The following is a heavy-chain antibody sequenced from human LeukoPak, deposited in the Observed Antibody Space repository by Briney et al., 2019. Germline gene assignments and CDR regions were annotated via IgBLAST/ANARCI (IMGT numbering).Heavy chain of an antibody. V-gene: IGHV3-23*01. CDR2: ISGSGGST. D-gene: IGHD6-13*01. J-gene: IGHJ4*02. CDR1: GFTFSSYA. CDR3: AKQASSWYEGSYFDY. Sequence: GGSLRLSCAASGFTFSSYAMSWVRQAPGKGLEWVSAISGSGGSTYHADSVKGRFTISRDNSKNTLYLQMNSLRAEDTAVYYCAKQASSWYEGSYFDYWGQGTLVTVSS.